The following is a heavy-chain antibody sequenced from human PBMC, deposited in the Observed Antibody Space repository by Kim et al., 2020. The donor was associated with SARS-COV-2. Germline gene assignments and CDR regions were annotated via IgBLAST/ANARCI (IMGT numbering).Heavy chain of an antibody. Sequence: SETLSLTCAVYGGSFSGHYWSWIRQPPGKGLEWIGEINHSGSTNYNPSLKSRITISVDTSKNQFSLKLSSVTAADTAVYYCARSKMATIGFDYWGQGTLVTVSS. V-gene: IGHV4-34*01. J-gene: IGHJ4*02. CDR2: INHSGST. CDR3: ARSKMATIGFDY. CDR1: GGSFSGHY. D-gene: IGHD5-12*01.